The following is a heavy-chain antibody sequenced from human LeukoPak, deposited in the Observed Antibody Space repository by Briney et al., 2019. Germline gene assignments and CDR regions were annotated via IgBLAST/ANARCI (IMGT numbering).Heavy chain of an antibody. V-gene: IGHV1-2*02. Sequence: ASVKVSCKASGYTFTGYSMHWVRQAPGQGLEWMGWINPNSGATNYAQKFQGMVTMTRDTSISTAYMELSRLRSDDTAVYYCATSGSYRIIDYWGQGTLVTVSS. CDR2: INPNSGAT. CDR3: ATSGSYRIIDY. D-gene: IGHD1-26*01. J-gene: IGHJ4*02. CDR1: GYTFTGYS.